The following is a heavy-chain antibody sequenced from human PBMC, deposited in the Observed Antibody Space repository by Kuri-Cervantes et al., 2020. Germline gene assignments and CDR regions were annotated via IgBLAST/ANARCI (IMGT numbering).Heavy chain of an antibody. CDR2: ISDGGTTI. CDR1: GFSFSSYD. V-gene: IGHV3-48*03. J-gene: IGHJ4*02. Sequence: GGSLRLSCAASGFSFSSYDMNWFRQAPGKGLEWVSYISDGGTTIYFADSVKGRCTISRDNAQNSLYLQMNSLRAEDTAVYYCAREHRSARIDFWGQGTLVTVSS. CDR3: AREHRSARIDF. D-gene: IGHD6-6*01.